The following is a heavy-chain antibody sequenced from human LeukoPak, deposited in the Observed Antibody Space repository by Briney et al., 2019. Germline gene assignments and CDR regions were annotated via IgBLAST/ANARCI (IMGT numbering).Heavy chain of an antibody. J-gene: IGHJ4*02. CDR1: GLSVSRNY. CDR2: IYGGGNT. Sequence: GGSLRLSCAASGLSVSRNYVSWVRQAPGKGLEWVSVIYGGGNTYYEDSVKGRFTISRDNSKNTLYLQMNSLRAEDTAVYYCARVSGDYTYYFDYWGQGTLVSVSS. D-gene: IGHD4-17*01. CDR3: ARVSGDYTYYFDY. V-gene: IGHV3-66*01.